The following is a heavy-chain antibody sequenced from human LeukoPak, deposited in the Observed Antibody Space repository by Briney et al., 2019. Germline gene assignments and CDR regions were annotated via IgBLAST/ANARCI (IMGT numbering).Heavy chain of an antibody. J-gene: IGHJ4*02. V-gene: IGHV4-39*02. CDR3: ARGGGYDSSDYPPYYFDY. CDR2: IYYSGST. Sequence: PSETLSLTCTVSGGSISSSSYYWGWIRPRPGKGLEWVGSIYYSGSTYYNPSLKSRVTISVDTSKNHFSLKLSSVTAADTAVYYCARGGGYDSSDYPPYYFDYWGQGTLVTVSS. D-gene: IGHD3-22*01. CDR1: GGSISSSSYY.